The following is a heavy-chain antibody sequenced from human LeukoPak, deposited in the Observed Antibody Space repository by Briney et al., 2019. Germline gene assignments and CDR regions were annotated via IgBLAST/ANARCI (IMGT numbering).Heavy chain of an antibody. Sequence: GASVKVSCKASGYTFTGYYMHWVRQAPGQGLEWMGWINPNSGGTNYAQKFQGRVTMTRDTSISTAYMELSRLRSDDTAVYYCVREKIVGVNNWFDPWGQGTLVTVSS. CDR3: VREKIVGVNNWFDP. J-gene: IGHJ5*02. D-gene: IGHD1-26*01. CDR1: GYTFTGYY. V-gene: IGHV1-2*02. CDR2: INPNSGGT.